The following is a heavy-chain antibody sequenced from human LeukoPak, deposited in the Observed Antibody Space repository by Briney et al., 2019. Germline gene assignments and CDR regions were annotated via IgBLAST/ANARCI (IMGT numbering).Heavy chain of an antibody. CDR3: AREAIYYDSSGCYSPLNWFDP. D-gene: IGHD3-22*01. CDR2: IIPIFGTA. CDR1: GGTFSSYA. J-gene: IGHJ5*02. V-gene: IGHV1-69*05. Sequence: GASVKVSCKASGGTFSSYAISWVRQAPGQGLEWMGRIIPIFGTANYAQKFQGRVTITTDESTSTAYMELSSLRSEDTAVYYCAREAIYYDSSGCYSPLNWFDPWGQGTLVTVSS.